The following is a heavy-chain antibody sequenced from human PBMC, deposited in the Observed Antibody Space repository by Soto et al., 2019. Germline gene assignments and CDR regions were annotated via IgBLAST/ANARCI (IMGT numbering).Heavy chain of an antibody. CDR2: IIPILGIA. CDR3: ARGRPPYGSGSYPFDY. Sequence: GASVKVSCKASGGTFSSYTISWVRQAPGQGLEWMGRIIPILGIANYAQKFQGRVTITADKSTSTAYMELSSLRSEDTAVYYCARGRPPYGSGSYPFDYWGQGTLVPVSS. D-gene: IGHD3-10*01. V-gene: IGHV1-69*02. J-gene: IGHJ4*02. CDR1: GGTFSSYT.